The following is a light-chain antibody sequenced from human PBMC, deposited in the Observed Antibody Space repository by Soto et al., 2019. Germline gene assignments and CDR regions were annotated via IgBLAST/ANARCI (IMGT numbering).Light chain of an antibody. CDR2: DDN. V-gene: IGLV3-10*01. Sequence: SYELTQPPSVLVSPGQTARITCSGDTLPRKYAYWYQKKSGQAPVLVIYDDNKRPSGIPERFSGASSGTMATLTISGAQGEDEADYSCYSTDSSGNHRVFGGGTKLTVL. CDR1: TLPRKY. CDR3: YSTDSSGNHRV. J-gene: IGLJ3*02.